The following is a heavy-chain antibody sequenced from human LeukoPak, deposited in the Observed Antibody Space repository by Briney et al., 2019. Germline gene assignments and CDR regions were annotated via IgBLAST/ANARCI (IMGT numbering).Heavy chain of an antibody. J-gene: IGHJ4*02. Sequence: GGSLRLSCTASGFAFCDFAMSWVRQAPGKGLEWVAFIRSKSYSGTTEHAACVKGRFTISRDDSKSLDYLQMNSLNTDETAVYYCTRVIRLSGGRYYFDYWGQGTLVTVSS. CDR1: GFAFCDFA. V-gene: IGHV3-49*04. D-gene: IGHD3-9*01. CDR3: TRVIRLSGGRYYFDY. CDR2: IRSKSYSGTT.